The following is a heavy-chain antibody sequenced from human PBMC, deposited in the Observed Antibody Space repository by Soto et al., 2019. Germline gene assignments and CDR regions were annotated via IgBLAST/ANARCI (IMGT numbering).Heavy chain of an antibody. CDR3: ARADVRSTVTKSPPDY. Sequence: SETLSLTCAVYGGSFSGYYWSWIRQPPGKGLEWIGEINHSGSTNYNPSFKSRVTISVDTSKNQFSLKLSSVTAADTAVYYCARADVRSTVTKSPPDYWGQGTLVTVSS. J-gene: IGHJ4*02. CDR2: INHSGST. D-gene: IGHD4-4*01. V-gene: IGHV4-34*01. CDR1: GGSFSGYY.